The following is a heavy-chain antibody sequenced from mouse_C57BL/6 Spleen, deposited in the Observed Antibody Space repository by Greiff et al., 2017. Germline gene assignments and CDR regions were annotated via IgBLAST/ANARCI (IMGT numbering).Heavy chain of an antibody. J-gene: IGHJ1*03. CDR2: IDPSDSYT. CDR1: GYTFTSYW. V-gene: IGHV1-50*01. CDR3: ASGRYWYFDV. Sequence: QVQLQQPGAELVKPGASVKLSCKASGYTFTSYWMQWVQQRPGQGLEWIGEIDPSDSYTNYNQKFKGKATLTVDTSSSTAYMQLSSLTSEDSAVYYCASGRYWYFDVWGTGTTVTVSS. D-gene: IGHD1-1*01.